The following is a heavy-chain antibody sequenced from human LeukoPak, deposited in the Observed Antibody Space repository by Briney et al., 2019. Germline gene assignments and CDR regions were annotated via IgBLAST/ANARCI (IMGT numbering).Heavy chain of an antibody. J-gene: IGHJ6*02. D-gene: IGHD6-13*01. CDR3: AKDKSHSSWTSRFYYYAMDV. V-gene: IGHV3-9*01. Sequence: GRSLRLSCAASGFTLDDYAMHWVRQAPGKGLEWVSGISWKSGSIGYADSVKGRFTISRDNAKNSLYLQMNSLRAEDTALYYCAKDKSHSSWTSRFYYYAMDVRGQGTTVTVSS. CDR2: ISWKSGSI. CDR1: GFTLDDYA.